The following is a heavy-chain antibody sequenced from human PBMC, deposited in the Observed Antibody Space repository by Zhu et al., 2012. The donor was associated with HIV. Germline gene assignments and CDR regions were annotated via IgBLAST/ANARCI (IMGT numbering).Heavy chain of an antibody. Sequence: QVQGSGPGLVKPSETPSLTCDVSGSSINTANYWGWIRQPPGKGLEWIANIYRSGATYYNPSLRSRATISMDRSRNLFFLTLNSVTAADTAIYFCARTGDDNHHASFDIWDQGTLVTVSS. CDR3: ARTGDDNHHASFDI. D-gene: IGHD2-21*01. CDR1: GSSINTANY. V-gene: IGHV4-38-2*01. CDR2: IYRSGAT. J-gene: IGHJ4*01.